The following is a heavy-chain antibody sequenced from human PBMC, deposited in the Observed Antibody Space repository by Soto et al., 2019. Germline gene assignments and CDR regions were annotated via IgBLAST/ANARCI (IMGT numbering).Heavy chain of an antibody. V-gene: IGHV4-31*03. Sequence: QVQLQESGPGLVKPSQTLSLTCTVSGGSISSGGYFWSWIRQHPGKGLEWIGYIYYSGSTYYNPSLKSRVTISVDTSKNHFSLKLSSVTAADTAVYYCAREWGDSSGYSRAFDIWGQGTMVTVSS. CDR1: GGSISSGGYF. J-gene: IGHJ3*02. CDR3: AREWGDSSGYSRAFDI. CDR2: IYYSGST. D-gene: IGHD3-22*01.